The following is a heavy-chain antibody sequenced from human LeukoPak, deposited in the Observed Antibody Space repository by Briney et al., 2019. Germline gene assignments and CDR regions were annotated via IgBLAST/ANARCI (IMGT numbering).Heavy chain of an antibody. CDR1: GFTFDDYA. CDR2: ISWNSGAI. V-gene: IGHV3-9*01. J-gene: IGHJ6*03. CDR3: AKDGGVRKYYYYYYMDV. Sequence: GRSLRLSCAASGFTFDDYAMHWVRQAPGKGLEWVSGISWNSGAIGYADSVKGRFTISRDKAKNSLFLQMNSLRPEDTAVYYCAKDGGVRKYYYYYYMDVWGKGTTVTVSS. D-gene: IGHD3-10*01.